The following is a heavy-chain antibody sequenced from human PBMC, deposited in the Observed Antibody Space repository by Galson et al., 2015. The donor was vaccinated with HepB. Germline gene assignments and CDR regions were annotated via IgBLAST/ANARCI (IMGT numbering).Heavy chain of an antibody. Sequence: SVKVSCKASGYTFTGYYMHWVRQAPGQGLKWMGWINPNSGGTNYAQKFQGRVTMTRDTSISTAYMELSRLRSDDTAVYYCARVPSLGYCSSTSCYTDPYFDYWGQGTLVTVSS. CDR2: INPNSGGT. V-gene: IGHV1-2*02. J-gene: IGHJ4*02. D-gene: IGHD2-2*02. CDR1: GYTFTGYY. CDR3: ARVPSLGYCSSTSCYTDPYFDY.